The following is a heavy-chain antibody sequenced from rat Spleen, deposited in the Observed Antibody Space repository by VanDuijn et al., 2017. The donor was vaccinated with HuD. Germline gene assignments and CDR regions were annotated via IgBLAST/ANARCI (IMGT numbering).Heavy chain of an antibody. Sequence: EIQLQESGPGLVKPSHSLSLTCSVTGYTITSGHDWSWLRKFPGNKMEWLGHISYSGSTNYNPSLRGRISTTRDTSKNQFFLQLNSVTTEDTATYYCARSIRVFDYWGQGLMVTVSS. CDR3: ARSIRVFDY. CDR2: ISYSGST. D-gene: IGHD1-4*01. V-gene: IGHV3-4*01. CDR1: GYTITSGHD. J-gene: IGHJ2*01.